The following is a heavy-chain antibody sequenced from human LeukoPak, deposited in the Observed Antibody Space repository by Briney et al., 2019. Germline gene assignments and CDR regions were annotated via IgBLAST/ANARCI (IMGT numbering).Heavy chain of an antibody. J-gene: IGHJ4*02. D-gene: IGHD2-15*01. CDR3: ARDPQYCSGGSCYSFDY. CDR2: IISSSSYI. CDR1: GFTFSTYS. V-gene: IGHV3-21*01. Sequence: MPGGSLRLXCAASGFTFSTYSMNWVRQAPGKELEWVSSIISSSSYIYYADSVKGRFTISRDNAKNSLYLQMNSLRAEDTAVYYCARDPQYCSGGSCYSFDYWGQGTLVTVSS.